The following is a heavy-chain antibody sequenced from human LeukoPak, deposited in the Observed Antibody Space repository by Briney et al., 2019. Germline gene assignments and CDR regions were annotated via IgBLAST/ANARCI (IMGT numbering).Heavy chain of an antibody. CDR2: INHSGST. CDR1: GGSFSGYY. Sequence: SETLSLTCAVYGGSFSGYYWSWIRQPPGKGLEWIGEINHSGSTSYNPSLKSRVTISVDTSKNQFSLKLSSVTAADTAVYYCARGRRSVQRVAGGYYYYMDVWGKGTTVTVSS. CDR3: ARGRRSVQRVAGGYYYYMDV. V-gene: IGHV4-34*01. J-gene: IGHJ6*03. D-gene: IGHD3-16*01.